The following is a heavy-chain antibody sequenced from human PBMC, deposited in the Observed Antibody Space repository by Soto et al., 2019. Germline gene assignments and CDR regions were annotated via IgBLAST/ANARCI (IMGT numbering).Heavy chain of an antibody. J-gene: IGHJ6*03. CDR2: IYYSGST. CDR3: ARHDYSNYYYYYMYV. CDR1: GGSISSSSYY. D-gene: IGHD4-4*01. Sequence: PSETLSLTCTVSGGSISSSSYYWGWIRQPPGKGLEWIGSIYYSGSTYYNPSLKSRVTISVDTSKNQFSLKLSSVTAADTAVYYCARHDYSNYYYYYMYVWGKGTTVTVSS. V-gene: IGHV4-39*01.